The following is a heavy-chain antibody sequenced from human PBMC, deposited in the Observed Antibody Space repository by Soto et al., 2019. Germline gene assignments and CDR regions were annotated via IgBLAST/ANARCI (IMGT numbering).Heavy chain of an antibody. D-gene: IGHD5-18*01. CDR3: ARSSGYSYGAVNYYYGMDV. CDR2: INPNSGGT. CDR1: GYTFTGYY. Sequence: ASVKVACKASGYTFTGYYMRWVRQAPGQGLEWMGWINPNSGGTNYAQKFQGWVTMTRDTSISTAYMELSRLRSDDTAVYYCARSSGYSYGAVNYYYGMDVWGQGTTVTVSS. J-gene: IGHJ6*02. V-gene: IGHV1-2*04.